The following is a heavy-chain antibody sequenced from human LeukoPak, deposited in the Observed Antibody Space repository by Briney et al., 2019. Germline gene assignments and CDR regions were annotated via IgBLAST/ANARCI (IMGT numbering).Heavy chain of an antibody. CDR1: GGSFSGYY. Sequence: SETLSLTCAVYGGSFSGYYWSWIRQPPGKGLEWIGEINHSGSTNYNPSLKSRVTISVDTSKNQFSLKLSSVTAVDTAVYYCARGLRAVADPFDYWGQGTLVTVSS. CDR3: ARGLRAVADPFDY. D-gene: IGHD6-19*01. CDR2: INHSGST. J-gene: IGHJ4*02. V-gene: IGHV4-34*01.